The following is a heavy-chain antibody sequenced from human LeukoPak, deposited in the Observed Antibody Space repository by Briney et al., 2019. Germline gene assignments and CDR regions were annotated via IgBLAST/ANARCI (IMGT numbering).Heavy chain of an antibody. Sequence: GGSLRLSCAASGFTFSSYSMNWVRQAPGEGLEWVSSISSSSSYIYYADSVKGRFTISRDNAKNSLYLQMNSLRAEDTAVYYCARDRTSRHYYYMDVWGKGTTVTVSS. CDR2: ISSSSSYI. J-gene: IGHJ6*03. CDR1: GFTFSSYS. V-gene: IGHV3-21*01. D-gene: IGHD2-2*01. CDR3: ARDRTSRHYYYMDV.